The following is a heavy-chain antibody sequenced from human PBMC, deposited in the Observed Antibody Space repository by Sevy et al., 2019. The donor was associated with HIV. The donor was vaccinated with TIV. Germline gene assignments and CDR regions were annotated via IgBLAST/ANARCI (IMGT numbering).Heavy chain of an antibody. CDR2: INPNSGGT. CDR3: ARGVGGYSYGPRYYCDY. CDR1: GYTFTGYY. J-gene: IGHJ4*02. V-gene: IGHV1-2*06. D-gene: IGHD5-18*01. Sequence: ASVKVSCKASGYTFTGYYMHWVRQAPGQGLEWMGRINPNSGGTNYAQKFQGRVTMTRDTSISTAYMELSRLRSDDTAVYYCARGVGGYSYGPRYYCDYWGQGTLVTVSS.